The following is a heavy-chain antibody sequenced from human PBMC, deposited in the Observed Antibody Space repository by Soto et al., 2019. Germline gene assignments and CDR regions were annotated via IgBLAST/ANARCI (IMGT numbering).Heavy chain of an antibody. V-gene: IGHV1-2*04. CDR1: GYTFTGYY. J-gene: IGHJ6*02. D-gene: IGHD3-22*01. Sequence: QVQLVQSGAEVKKPGASVKVSCKASGYTFTGYYMHWVRQAPGQGLEWMGWINPNSGGTNYAQKFQGWVTMTRDTSISTAYMELSRLRSDDTAVYYCARDNFSLKWLQGYYYGMDVWGQGTTVTVSS. CDR2: INPNSGGT. CDR3: ARDNFSLKWLQGYYYGMDV.